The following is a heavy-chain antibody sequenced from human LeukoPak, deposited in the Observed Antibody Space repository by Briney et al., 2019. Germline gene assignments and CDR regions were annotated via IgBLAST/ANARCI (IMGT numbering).Heavy chain of an antibody. CDR2: IYHSGST. Sequence: PSGTLSLTCAVSGGSISSGNWWSWVRQPPGKGLEWIGEIYHSGSTNYNPSLKSRVTISVDKSKNQFSLKLSSVTAADTAVYYCARGPYYYDSSGYYIPYYGMDVWGQGTTVTVSS. J-gene: IGHJ6*02. V-gene: IGHV4-4*02. CDR1: GGSISSGNW. CDR3: ARGPYYYDSSGYYIPYYGMDV. D-gene: IGHD3-22*01.